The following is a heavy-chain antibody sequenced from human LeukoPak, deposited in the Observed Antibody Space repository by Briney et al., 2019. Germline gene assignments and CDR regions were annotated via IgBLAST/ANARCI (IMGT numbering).Heavy chain of an antibody. J-gene: IGHJ6*03. CDR1: GYTFTSYG. CDR2: ISAYNGNT. D-gene: IGHD2-2*03. CDR3: ARLDIVVVPAAPYYYYMDV. Sequence: ASVKVSCKASGYTFTSYGISWVRQAPGQGLEWMGWISAYNGNTNYAQKLQGRVTMTTDTSTSTAYMELRSLRSDDTAVYYCARLDIVVVPAAPYYYYMDVWGKGTTVTVSS. V-gene: IGHV1-18*01.